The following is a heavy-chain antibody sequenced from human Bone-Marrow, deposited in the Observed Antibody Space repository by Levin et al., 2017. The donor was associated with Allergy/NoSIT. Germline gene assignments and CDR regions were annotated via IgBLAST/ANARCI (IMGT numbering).Heavy chain of an antibody. Sequence: SGPTLVKPTQTLTLTCTFSGFSLSTSGVGVGWIRQPPGKALEWLALIYWDDDKRYRQSLKSRLTITKDTSKNQVVLTMTDMDPVDTATYFCAHVPDDPDNPDSVNDFFDPWGQGTLVTVSS. J-gene: IGHJ5*02. CDR1: GFSLSTSGVG. CDR3: AHVPDDPDNPDSVNDFFDP. D-gene: IGHD3-16*01. CDR2: IYWDDDK. V-gene: IGHV2-5*02.